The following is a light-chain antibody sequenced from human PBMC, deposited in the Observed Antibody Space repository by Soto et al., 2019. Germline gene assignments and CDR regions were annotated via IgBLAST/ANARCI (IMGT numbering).Light chain of an antibody. V-gene: IGLV2-14*01. CDR3: SSYSSSATPYV. CDR2: EVT. J-gene: IGLJ1*01. Sequence: QSALTQPASVSLSPGQSITISCIGTSSDIGPYNYVSWYQQHPDKAPKLILYEVTNRPSGASDRFSGSKSGNAAFLTISGLQAEDEADYYCSSYSSSATPYVFGTGTKVTVL. CDR1: SSDIGPYNY.